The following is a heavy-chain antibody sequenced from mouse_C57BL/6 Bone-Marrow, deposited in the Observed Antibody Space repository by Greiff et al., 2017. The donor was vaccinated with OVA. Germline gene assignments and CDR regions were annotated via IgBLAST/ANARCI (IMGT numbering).Heavy chain of an antibody. CDR3: ARDGYYVDY. D-gene: IGHD2-3*01. CDR2: IDPEDGDT. Sequence: VQLQQSGAELVKPGASVKLSCTASGFNIKDYYMHWVKQRTEQGLEWIGRIDPEDGDTNYAPKFQGKATITADTSSNTAYLQLSSLTSEDTAVYYCARDGYYVDYWGQGTTLTVSS. J-gene: IGHJ2*01. CDR1: GFNIKDYY. V-gene: IGHV14-2*01.